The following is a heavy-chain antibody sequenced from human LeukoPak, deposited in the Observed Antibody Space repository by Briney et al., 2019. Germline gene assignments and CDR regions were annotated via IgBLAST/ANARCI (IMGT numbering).Heavy chain of an antibody. CDR1: GGSISNSKYY. CDR2: IAYSGHT. Sequence: SETLSLTRTVSGGSISNSKYYWGWIRQPPGKGLEWIASIAYSGHTYYNPSLKSRVTISLDTSRDQFSLKLNSVTAADTAVYYCASDPDWADFDYWGQGTLVTVSS. J-gene: IGHJ4*02. CDR3: ASDPDWADFDY. V-gene: IGHV4-39*07. D-gene: IGHD3/OR15-3a*01.